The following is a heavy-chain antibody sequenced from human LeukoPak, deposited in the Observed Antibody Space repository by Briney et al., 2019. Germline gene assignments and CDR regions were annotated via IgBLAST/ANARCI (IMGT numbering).Heavy chain of an antibody. J-gene: IGHJ4*02. CDR2: ISAGSGST. CDR3: AKDAAGPEY. CDR1: GLTFSDYS. V-gene: IGHV3-23*01. Sequence: GGSLRLSCAASGLTFSDYSMTWVRQAPGKGLFWVSGISAGSGSTYYADPVKGRFTISRDNSRNTLYLQMKSLRAEDTAVYYCAKDAAGPEYWGQGTLVTVSS. D-gene: IGHD6-13*01.